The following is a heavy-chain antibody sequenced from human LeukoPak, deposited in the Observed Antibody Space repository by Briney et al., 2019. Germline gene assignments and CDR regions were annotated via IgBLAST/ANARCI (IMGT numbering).Heavy chain of an antibody. V-gene: IGHV1-2*06. CDR1: GYTFTGYY. Sequence: ASVKVSCKASGYTFTGYYMHWVRQAPGQGLEWMGRINPNSGGTNYAQKFQGRVTMTRDTSISTAYMGLSRLRSDDTAVYYCARVGHYYDSSGYYYLYWGQGTLVTVSS. J-gene: IGHJ4*02. CDR3: ARVGHYYDSSGYYYLY. D-gene: IGHD3-22*01. CDR2: INPNSGGT.